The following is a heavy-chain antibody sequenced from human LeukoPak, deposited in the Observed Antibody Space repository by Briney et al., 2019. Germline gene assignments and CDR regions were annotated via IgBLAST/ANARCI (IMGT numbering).Heavy chain of an antibody. CDR3: ARVVAVAGPDY. Sequence: GGSLRLFCAASGFTFSSYSMKWVRQAPGKGLEWVSSISSSSSYIYYADSVKGRFTISRDNAKNTLYLQMNSLRAEDTAVYYCARVVAVAGPDYWGQGTLVTVSS. J-gene: IGHJ4*02. D-gene: IGHD6-19*01. V-gene: IGHV3-21*01. CDR2: ISSSSSYI. CDR1: GFTFSSYS.